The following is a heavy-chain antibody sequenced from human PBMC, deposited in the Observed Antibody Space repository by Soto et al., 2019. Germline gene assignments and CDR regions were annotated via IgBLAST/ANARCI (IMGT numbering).Heavy chain of an antibody. D-gene: IGHD2-15*01. CDR2: IYPGDSDT. V-gene: IGHV5-51*01. Sequence: PGESLKISCKGSGYSFTSYWIGWVRQMPGKGPEWMGIIYPGDSDTRYSPSFQGQVTISADKSISTAYLQWSSLKASDTAMYYCARNTDIVVVVAATPQISDAFDIWGQGTMVTVSS. CDR3: ARNTDIVVVVAATPQISDAFDI. J-gene: IGHJ3*02. CDR1: GYSFTSYW.